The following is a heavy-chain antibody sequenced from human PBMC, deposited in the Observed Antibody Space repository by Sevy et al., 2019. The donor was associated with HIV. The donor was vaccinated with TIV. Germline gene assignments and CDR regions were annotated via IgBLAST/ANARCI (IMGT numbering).Heavy chain of an antibody. D-gene: IGHD3-22*01. J-gene: IGHJ4*02. CDR2: FDPEDGET. Sequence: ASVKVSCKVSGYTLTELSMHWVRQAPGKGLEWMGGFDPEDGETIYAQKFQGRVTMTEDTSTDTAYMELSSLRSEDTDVYYCATDSSGYYRYYFDYWGQGTLVTVSS. V-gene: IGHV1-24*01. CDR3: ATDSSGYYRYYFDY. CDR1: GYTLTELS.